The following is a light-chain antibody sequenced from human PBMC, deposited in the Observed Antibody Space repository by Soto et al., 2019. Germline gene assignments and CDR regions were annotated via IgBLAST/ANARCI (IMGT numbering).Light chain of an antibody. V-gene: IGKV1-5*01. CDR2: DAS. CDR3: QHYNSYSEA. Sequence: DIQMTQSPSTLAASVLDKGNLPLLSSQSISSWLAWYQQKPGKAPKLLIYDASSLESGVPSRFSGSGSGTEFTLTISSLQPDDFATYYCQHYNSYSEAFGQGTKVDI. J-gene: IGKJ1*01. CDR1: QSISSW.